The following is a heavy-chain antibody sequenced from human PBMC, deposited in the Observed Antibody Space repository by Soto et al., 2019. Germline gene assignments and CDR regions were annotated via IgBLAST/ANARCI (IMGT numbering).Heavy chain of an antibody. V-gene: IGHV3-30*18. J-gene: IGHJ4*02. Sequence: GGSLRLSCAASGFTFSSYGMHWVRQAPGKGLEWVAVISYDGSNKYYADSVKGRFTISRDNSKNTLYLQMNSLRAEDTAVYYCAKTTIFGVVTEDTPRSDYWGQGTLVTVSS. CDR1: GFTFSSYG. CDR2: ISYDGSNK. D-gene: IGHD3-3*01. CDR3: AKTTIFGVVTEDTPRSDY.